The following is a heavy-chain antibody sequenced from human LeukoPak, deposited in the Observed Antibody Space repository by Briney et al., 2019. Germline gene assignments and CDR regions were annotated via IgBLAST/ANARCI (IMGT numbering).Heavy chain of an antibody. CDR2: ISSSSSYI. CDR3: ARGLVPSDAFDI. V-gene: IGHV3-21*01. J-gene: IGHJ3*02. CDR1: GFTFSSYS. D-gene: IGHD6-6*01. Sequence: GGSLRLSCAASGFTFSSYSMNWVRQAPGKGLEWVSSISSSSSYIYYADSVKGRFTISRDSAKNSLYLQMNSLRAEDTAVYYCARGLVPSDAFDIWGQGTMVTVSS.